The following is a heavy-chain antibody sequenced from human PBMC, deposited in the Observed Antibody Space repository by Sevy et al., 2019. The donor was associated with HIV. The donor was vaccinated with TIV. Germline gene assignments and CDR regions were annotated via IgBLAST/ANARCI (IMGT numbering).Heavy chain of an antibody. CDR3: ARDRCSGATCPFDY. CDR1: GYTFTGYY. J-gene: IGHJ4*02. V-gene: IGHV1-2*02. Sequence: ASVKVSCKASGYTFTGYYIHWVRQAPGQGLDWMGWINPNSGGTNYPQRSQGRVTMTTDTSIGTAYMELSSLRSDDTAVYYCARDRCSGATCPFDYWGQGTLVTVSS. CDR2: INPNSGGT. D-gene: IGHD2-15*01.